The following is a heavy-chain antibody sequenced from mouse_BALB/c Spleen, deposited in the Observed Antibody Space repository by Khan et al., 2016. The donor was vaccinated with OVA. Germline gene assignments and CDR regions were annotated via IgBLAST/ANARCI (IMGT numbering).Heavy chain of an antibody. J-gene: IGHJ2*01. D-gene: IGHD2-3*01. CDR1: GYSITTDYA. CDR3: ARVDGGDFDY. CDR2: ISYSGNT. V-gene: IGHV3-2*02. Sequence: EVQLKQSGPGLVKPSQSLSLTCTVTGYSITTDYAWNWIRQFPGNKLEWMGFISYSGNTKYNPSLKSRISITRDTPKNQFFLQLKSVTTEDTARYYCARVDGGDFDYWGQGTTLTVSS.